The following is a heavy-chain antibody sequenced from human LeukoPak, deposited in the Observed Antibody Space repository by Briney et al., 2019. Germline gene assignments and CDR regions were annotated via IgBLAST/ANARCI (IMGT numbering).Heavy chain of an antibody. V-gene: IGHV3-30*02. CDR1: GFTFSSYG. CDR3: AKDLRPIAAAGYYFDY. J-gene: IGHJ4*02. D-gene: IGHD6-13*01. Sequence: GGSLRLSCAASGFTFSSYGMHWVRQAPGKGLEWVAFIRYDGSNKYYADSVKGRFTISRDNSKNTLYLQMNSLRAEDTAVYYCAKDLRPIAAAGYYFDYWGQGTLVTVSS. CDR2: IRYDGSNK.